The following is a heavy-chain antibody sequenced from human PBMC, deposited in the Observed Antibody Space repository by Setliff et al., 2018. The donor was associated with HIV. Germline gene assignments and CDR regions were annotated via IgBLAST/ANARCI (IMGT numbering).Heavy chain of an antibody. CDR3: AGGPGTTSIDY. Sequence: SETLSLTCTVSGGSISSSSYYWGWIRQPPGKGLEWIGSIYYSGSTYYNPSLKSRVTISVDTSKKHFSLELISVTAADTAVYYCAGGPGTTSIDYWAQGTLVTVSS. CDR2: IYYSGST. V-gene: IGHV4-39*07. J-gene: IGHJ4*02. CDR1: GGSISSSSYY. D-gene: IGHD1-26*01.